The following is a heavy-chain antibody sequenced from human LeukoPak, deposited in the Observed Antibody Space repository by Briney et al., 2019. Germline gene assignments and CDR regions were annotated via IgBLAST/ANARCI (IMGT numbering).Heavy chain of an antibody. J-gene: IGHJ4*02. CDR2: ISASGGST. CDR3: ARITTRYFDY. V-gene: IGHV3-23*01. D-gene: IGHD1-1*01. CDR1: GFTLSNYA. Sequence: GGSLRLSCAASGFTLSNYAMTWVRQAPGKGLEWVSAISASGGSTYYADSVKGRFTISRDNAKNSLFLQMDSLSAEDTAVYYCARITTRYFDYWGQGTLVTVSS.